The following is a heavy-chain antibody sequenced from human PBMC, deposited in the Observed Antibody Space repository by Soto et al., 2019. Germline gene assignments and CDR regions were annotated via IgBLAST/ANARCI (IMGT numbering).Heavy chain of an antibody. CDR3: ARGLGP. D-gene: IGHD3-10*01. V-gene: IGHV4-30-2*01. Sequence: TLSLTCAVSGGSMSRGGYFWSWIRQPPGKGLEWIGYIYHSGSTYYNPSLKSRVTISVDRSKNQFSLKLNSVTAADTAVYYCARGLGPWGQGTLVTVSS. J-gene: IGHJ5*02. CDR2: IYHSGST. CDR1: GGSMSRGGYF.